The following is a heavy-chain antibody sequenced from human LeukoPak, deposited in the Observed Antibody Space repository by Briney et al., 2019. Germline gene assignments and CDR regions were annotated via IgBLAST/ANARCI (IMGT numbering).Heavy chain of an antibody. CDR3: ARDFRIAARRIPSY. CDR1: GYTFTGYY. J-gene: IGHJ4*02. D-gene: IGHD6-6*01. Sequence: ASVKVSCKASGYTFTGYYMHWVRQAPGQGLEWMGWINPNSGGTNYAQKFQGRVTMTRDTSISTAYMELSRLRSDDTAVYYCARDFRIAARRIPSYWGQGTLVTVSS. CDR2: INPNSGGT. V-gene: IGHV1-2*02.